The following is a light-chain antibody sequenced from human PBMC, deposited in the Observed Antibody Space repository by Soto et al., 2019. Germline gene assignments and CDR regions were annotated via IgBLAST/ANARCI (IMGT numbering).Light chain of an antibody. CDR1: QSVSNNY. CDR2: GAS. V-gene: IGKV3D-20*02. Sequence: EIVLTQSPGTLSLSPGERATLSCRASQSVSNNYLAWYQQKPGQAPRLLIYGASNRATGIPDRFSGSGSGTDFTLTISSLEAEDFAVYYCQQRSIWPLTFGGGTKVDTK. CDR3: QQRSIWPLT. J-gene: IGKJ4*01.